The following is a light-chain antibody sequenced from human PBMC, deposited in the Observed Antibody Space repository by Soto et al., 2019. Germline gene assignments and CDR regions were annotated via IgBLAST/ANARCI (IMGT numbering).Light chain of an antibody. CDR3: SSYAGSSNV. Sequence: QSVLTQPPSASGSPGQSVAISCTGTSSDVGCYNYVSWYQQHPGKAPKLMIYEVNNRPSGVPDRFSGSKSGNTASLTVSGLQAEDEADYYCSSYAGSSNVFGTGTKVTVL. V-gene: IGLV2-8*01. J-gene: IGLJ1*01. CDR1: SSDVGCYNY. CDR2: EVN.